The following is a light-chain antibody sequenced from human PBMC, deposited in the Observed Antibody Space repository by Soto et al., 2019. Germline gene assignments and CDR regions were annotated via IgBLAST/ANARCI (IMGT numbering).Light chain of an antibody. J-gene: IGLJ1*01. CDR2: DVS. V-gene: IGLV2-14*01. CDR1: SSDVGGYNY. CDR3: TSYTTSFTYV. Sequence: QSVLTQPASVSGSPGQSITISCTGTSSDVGGYNYVSWYQQHPGKAPKLMIYDVSNRPSGVSNRFSGSKSGNTASLTISGLQAEDDADYYCTSYTTSFTYVFGTGTKVNVL.